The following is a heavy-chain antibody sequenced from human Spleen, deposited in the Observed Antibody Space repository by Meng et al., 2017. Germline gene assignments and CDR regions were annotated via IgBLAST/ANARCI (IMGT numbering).Heavy chain of an antibody. J-gene: IGHJ3*02. Sequence: QVQLQQGGAGMCKPSEPLSLTCAVYGGSVSGYYWSWIRQPPGKGLEWIGEINHSGSTNYNPSLKSRVTISVDTSKNQFSLKLSSVTAADTAVYYCAREYDSSGVDAFDIWGQGTMVTVSS. D-gene: IGHD3-22*01. V-gene: IGHV4-34*01. CDR3: AREYDSSGVDAFDI. CDR2: INHSGST. CDR1: GGSVSGYY.